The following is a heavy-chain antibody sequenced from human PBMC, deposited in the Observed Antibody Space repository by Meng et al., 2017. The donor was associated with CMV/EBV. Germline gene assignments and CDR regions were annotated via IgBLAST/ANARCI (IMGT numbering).Heavy chain of an antibody. CDR3: ASAAYYDFWSGYYLGRHINYGMDV. D-gene: IGHD3-3*01. J-gene: IGHJ6*02. CDR1: GYTFTGYY. Sequence: ASVKVSCKASGYTFTGYYMHWVRQAPGQGLEWMGWINPNSGGTNYAQKFQGRVTMTRDTSISTAYMELSRLRSDDTAVYYCASAAYYDFWSGYYLGRHINYGMDVWGQGTTVTVSS. CDR2: INPNSGGT. V-gene: IGHV1-2*02.